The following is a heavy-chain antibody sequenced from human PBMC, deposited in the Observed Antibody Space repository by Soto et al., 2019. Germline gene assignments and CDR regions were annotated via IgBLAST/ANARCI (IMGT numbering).Heavy chain of an antibody. Sequence: ASVKVSCKASGYTFSAYYMHWVRQAPGQGLEWMGWINPNSGGTNYAQKFQGRVTMTRDTSTSTAYMEVSRLRSDDMAVYFCASLPLPRLYYYGMVFWGQGTTVTVSS. CDR2: INPNSGGT. CDR3: ASLPLPRLYYYGMVF. CDR1: GYTFSAYY. J-gene: IGHJ6*02. V-gene: IGHV1-2*02.